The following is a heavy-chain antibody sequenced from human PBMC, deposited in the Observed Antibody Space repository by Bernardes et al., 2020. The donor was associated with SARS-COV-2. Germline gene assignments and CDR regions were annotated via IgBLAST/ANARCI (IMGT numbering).Heavy chain of an antibody. V-gene: IGHV3-7*04. CDR3: ARDLGRGYSTDHYYHIGMDV. J-gene: IGHJ6*02. D-gene: IGHD6-25*01. CDR1: GFTFNRYW. CDR2: INQGGSEK. Sequence: GGSLSLSCAASGFTFNRYWMTWVRQAAGKGLEWVANINQGGSEKFYVDSVKGRFTVSRDNAENSLYLQMNSLRAEDTAVYYCARDLGRGYSTDHYYHIGMDVWGQGTTVTVSS.